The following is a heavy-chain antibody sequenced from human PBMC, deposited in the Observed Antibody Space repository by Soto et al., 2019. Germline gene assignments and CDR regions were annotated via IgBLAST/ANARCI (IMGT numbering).Heavy chain of an antibody. J-gene: IGHJ4*02. CDR2: ISAYNGNT. CDR1: GYTFTSYG. D-gene: IGHD3-16*02. Sequence: ASGKVSCKASGYTFTSYGISWVRQAPGQGLEWMGWISAYNGNTNYAQKLQGRVTMTTDTSTSTAYMELRSLRSDDTAVYYCARVPMITFGGVIVSKGPFDYWGQGTLVTVSS. V-gene: IGHV1-18*01. CDR3: ARVPMITFGGVIVSKGPFDY.